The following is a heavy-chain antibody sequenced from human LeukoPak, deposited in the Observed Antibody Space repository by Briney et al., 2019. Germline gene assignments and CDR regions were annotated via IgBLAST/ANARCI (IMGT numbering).Heavy chain of an antibody. CDR1: GGSISSYY. D-gene: IGHD2-2*01. Sequence: SETLSLTCTVSGGSISSYYWSWIRQPAGKGLEWTGRIYTSGSTNYNPSLKSRVTMSVDTSKNQFSLKLSSVTAADTAVYYCARDTIVVVPAAIYYYYMDVWGKGTTVTVSS. CDR3: ARDTIVVVPAAIYYYYMDV. J-gene: IGHJ6*03. CDR2: IYTSGST. V-gene: IGHV4-4*07.